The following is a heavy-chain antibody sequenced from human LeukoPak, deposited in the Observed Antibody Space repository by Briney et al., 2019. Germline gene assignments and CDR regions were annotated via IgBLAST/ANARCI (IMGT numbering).Heavy chain of an antibody. V-gene: IGHV1-2*02. CDR2: INPNSGGT. CDR3: ARVWGAYGDYEYDAFDI. Sequence: ASVKVSCKASGYTFTGYYMHWVRQPPGQGLEWMGWINPNSGGTNYAQKFQGRVTMTRDTSISTAYMELSRLRSDDTAVYYCARVWGAYGDYEYDAFDIWGQGTMVTVPS. CDR1: GYTFTGYY. D-gene: IGHD4-17*01. J-gene: IGHJ3*02.